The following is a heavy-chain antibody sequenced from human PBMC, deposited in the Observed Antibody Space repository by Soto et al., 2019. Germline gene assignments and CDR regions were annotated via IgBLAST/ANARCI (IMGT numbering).Heavy chain of an antibody. V-gene: IGHV1-3*01. D-gene: IGHD1-26*01. CDR3: ARAIKRWEVNYYFDF. CDR2: INGGNEKT. Sequence: QVQLVQSGAEVKKPGASVKVSCQASGYNFTTYAIYWVRQAPRQRLEWLGWINGGNEKTGYSQRFQGRLTITADTSTDTLYMELGSLTFEDTAVYYCARAIKRWEVNYYFDFWGQGTLVTVSS. CDR1: GYNFTTYA. J-gene: IGHJ4*02.